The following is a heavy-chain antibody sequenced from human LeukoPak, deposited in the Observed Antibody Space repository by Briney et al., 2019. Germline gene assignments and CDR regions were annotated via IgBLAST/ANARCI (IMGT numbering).Heavy chain of an antibody. V-gene: IGHV4-61*02. Sequence: SETLSLTCTVSGGSISSGSYYWSWLRQPAGKGLEWIGRIYTSGSTNYNPSLKSRVTISVDTSKNQFSLKLSSVTAADTAVYYCARGGDFWSGYYSLYYWGQGTLVTVSS. CDR3: ARGGDFWSGYYSLYY. CDR2: IYTSGST. J-gene: IGHJ4*02. D-gene: IGHD3-3*01. CDR1: GGSISSGSYY.